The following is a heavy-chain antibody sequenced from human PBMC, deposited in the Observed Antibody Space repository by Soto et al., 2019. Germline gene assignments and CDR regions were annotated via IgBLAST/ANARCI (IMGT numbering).Heavy chain of an antibody. J-gene: IGHJ6*02. CDR3: TRAGIGGLLWFGRDYGMDV. D-gene: IGHD3-10*01. Sequence: PGGSLRLSCTASGFTFGDYAMSWFRQAPGKGLEWVGFIRSKAYGGTTEYAASVKGRFTISRDDSKSIAYLQMNSLKTEDTAVYYCTRAGIGGLLWFGRDYGMDVWGQGTTVTVSS. V-gene: IGHV3-49*03. CDR2: IRSKAYGGTT. CDR1: GFTFGDYA.